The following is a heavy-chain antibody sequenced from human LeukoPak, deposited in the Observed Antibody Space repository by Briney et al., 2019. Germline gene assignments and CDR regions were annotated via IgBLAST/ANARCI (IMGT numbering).Heavy chain of an antibody. D-gene: IGHD3-10*01. CDR3: AKDTEKLLWFGELDV. J-gene: IGHJ6*04. V-gene: IGHV3-23*01. CDR1: GFTFSSYG. CDR2: ISGSGGST. Sequence: GGTLRLSCAASGFTFSSYGMSWVRQAPGKGLEWVSAISGSGGSTYYADSVKGRFTISRDNSKNTLYLEMNSLRVEDTAVYYCAKDTEKLLWFGELDVWGKGTTATISS.